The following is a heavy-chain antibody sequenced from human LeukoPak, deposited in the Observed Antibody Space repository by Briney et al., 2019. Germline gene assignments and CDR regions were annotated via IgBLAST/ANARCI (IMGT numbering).Heavy chain of an antibody. D-gene: IGHD2-2*01. CDR3: AREDIVVVPAANGFRYYYYGMDV. Sequence: GGSLRLSCAASGFTFSSYWMSWVRQAPGKGLEWVANIKQDGSEKYYVDSVKGRFTISRDNAKNSLYPQMNSLRAEDTAVYYCAREDIVVVPAANGFRYYYYGMDVWGQGTTVTVSS. CDR2: IKQDGSEK. V-gene: IGHV3-7*05. J-gene: IGHJ6*02. CDR1: GFTFSSYW.